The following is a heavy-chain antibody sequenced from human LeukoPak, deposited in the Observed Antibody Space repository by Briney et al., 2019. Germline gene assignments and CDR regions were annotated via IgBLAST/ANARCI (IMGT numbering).Heavy chain of an antibody. J-gene: IGHJ4*02. CDR1: GYTFTNNY. CDR3: ARDQEGFDY. Sequence: ASVKVSCTATGYTFTNNYLHWVRQAPGQGLEWMGMIYPRDGSTSYAQNFQGRVTVTRDTSTTTVHMELRGLRSEDTAVYYCARDQEGFDYWGQGTVVTVSS. V-gene: IGHV1-46*01. CDR2: IYPRDGST.